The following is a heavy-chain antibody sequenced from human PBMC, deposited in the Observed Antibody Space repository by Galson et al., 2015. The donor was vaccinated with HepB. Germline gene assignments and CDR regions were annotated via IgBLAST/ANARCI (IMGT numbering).Heavy chain of an antibody. J-gene: IGHJ4*02. CDR2: ITGGGDDT. Sequence: SLRLSCAASGFTFRNFAMSWVRQAPRKGLEWVSAITGGGDDTYSADSVKGRFTISRDNSKNTLYLQMSSLRAEDTAVYYCAKGSASGRPYYFDYWGQGTLVAVSS. CDR3: AKGSASGRPYYFDY. V-gene: IGHV3-23*01. D-gene: IGHD2-15*01. CDR1: GFTFRNFA.